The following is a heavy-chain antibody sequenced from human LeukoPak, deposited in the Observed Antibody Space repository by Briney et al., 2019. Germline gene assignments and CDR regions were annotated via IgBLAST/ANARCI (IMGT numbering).Heavy chain of an antibody. D-gene: IGHD3-22*01. V-gene: IGHV1-69*05. Sequence: SVKVSCKPSGGTFSSYAISWVRQAPGQGLEWMGGIIPIFGTANYAQKFQGRVTLTTDESTSTAYMELSSLRSEDTAVYYCASNPDYDSSGSPVDYWGQGTLVAVSS. CDR1: GGTFSSYA. CDR2: IIPIFGTA. J-gene: IGHJ4*02. CDR3: ASNPDYDSSGSPVDY.